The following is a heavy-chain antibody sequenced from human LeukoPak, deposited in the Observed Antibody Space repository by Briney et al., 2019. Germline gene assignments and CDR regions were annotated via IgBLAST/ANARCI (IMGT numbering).Heavy chain of an antibody. CDR2: IAYDGSRA. Sequence: GGSLRLSCAGSGFTFGGYGMHWFRQTPGKGLEWVAVIAYDGSRAFYADSVKGRFTISRDNSKKTVSVQMDDLRAEKTAAYYCTKYNHDPFDYWGQGTLVTVSS. CDR1: GFTFGGYG. V-gene: IGHV3-33*03. J-gene: IGHJ4*02. CDR3: TKYNHDPFDY. D-gene: IGHD1-14*01.